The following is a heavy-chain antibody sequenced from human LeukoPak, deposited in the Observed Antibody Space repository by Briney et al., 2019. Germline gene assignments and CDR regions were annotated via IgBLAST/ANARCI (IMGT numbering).Heavy chain of an antibody. CDR3: ARDASSGWFLPLGY. Sequence: GESLRLSCAASGFTFSSYVMHWVRQAPGKGLEWVAFIRYDGSNKYYADSVKGRFTISRDNAKNSLYLQMNSLRAEDTAVYYCARDASSGWFLPLGYWGQGTLVTVSS. CDR1: GFTFSSYV. V-gene: IGHV3-30*02. D-gene: IGHD6-19*01. J-gene: IGHJ4*02. CDR2: IRYDGSNK.